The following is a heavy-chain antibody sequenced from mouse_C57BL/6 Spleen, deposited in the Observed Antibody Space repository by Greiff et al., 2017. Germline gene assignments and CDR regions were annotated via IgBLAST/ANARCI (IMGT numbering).Heavy chain of an antibody. V-gene: IGHV7-1*01. CDR2: SRDKANDYTT. CDR3: ARDARLYYGSSYGYAMDY. Sequence: EVQLVESGGGLVQSGRSLRLSCATSGFTFSDFYMEWVRQAPGKGLEWIAASRDKANDYTTEYSASVKGRFIVSRDTSQSILYLQMNALRAEDTAVYYCARDARLYYGSSYGYAMDYWGQGTSVTVSS. J-gene: IGHJ4*01. CDR1: GFTFSDFY. D-gene: IGHD1-1*01.